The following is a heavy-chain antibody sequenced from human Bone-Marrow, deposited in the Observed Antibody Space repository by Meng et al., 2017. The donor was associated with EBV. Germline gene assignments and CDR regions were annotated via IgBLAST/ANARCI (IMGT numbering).Heavy chain of an antibody. J-gene: IGHJ5*02. V-gene: IGHV4-39*01. CDR1: GPPLSVFCY. CDR2: VHYAGGC. Sequence: SGRGAVRPSRTPRLPFTDSGPPLSVFCYRGWIRSLLGSGLELFGSVHYAGGCYYRPSLKSRVTVSVDTSRNQFSLRLTSVTAADTAVYYCARPFPSWQSPRLDPFGAWGQGTLVTVSS. CDR3: ARPFPSWQSPRLDPFGA. D-gene: IGHD6-19*01.